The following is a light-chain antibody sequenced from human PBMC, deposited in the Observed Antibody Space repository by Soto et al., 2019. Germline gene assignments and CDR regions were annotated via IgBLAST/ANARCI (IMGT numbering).Light chain of an antibody. Sequence: QSDLTQPASVSGSPGQSITISCTGTSSDVGGYNYVSWYQQHPAKAPKLMIFDVINRPSGVSNRFSGSKSGNTASLTISGRQAEDEADYYCSSYTSSSTRVFGTGTKLTVL. V-gene: IGLV2-14*01. CDR1: SSDVGGYNY. CDR2: DVI. CDR3: SSYTSSSTRV. J-gene: IGLJ1*01.